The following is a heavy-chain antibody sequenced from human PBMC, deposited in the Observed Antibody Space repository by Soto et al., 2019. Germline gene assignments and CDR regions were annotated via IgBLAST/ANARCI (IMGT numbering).Heavy chain of an antibody. J-gene: IGHJ5*02. V-gene: IGHV1-3*01. CDR1: GYTFTSYA. CDR3: ARAHYVFLTGYALNWFYP. Sequence: ASVKVSCKAPGYTFTSYAMHWVRQAPGQRLEWMGWINAGNGNTKYSQKFQGRVTITRDTSASTAYMELSSLRSEDTAVYYCARAHYVFLTGYALNWFYPRAQRTLVTVSS. D-gene: IGHD3-9*01. CDR2: INAGNGNT.